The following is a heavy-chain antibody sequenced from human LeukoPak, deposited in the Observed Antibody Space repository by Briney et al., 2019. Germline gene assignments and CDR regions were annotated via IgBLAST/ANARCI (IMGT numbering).Heavy chain of an antibody. V-gene: IGHV4-4*07. Sequence: SETLSLTCTVSGGSISSYYWSWIRQPAGKGLEWIGRIYTSGSTNYNPSLKSRVTISVDTPKNQFSLKLSSVTAADTAVYYCARDRSSSGYWDWFDPWGQGTLVTVSS. CDR3: ARDRSSSGYWDWFDP. CDR2: IYTSGST. D-gene: IGHD3-22*01. CDR1: GGSISSYY. J-gene: IGHJ5*02.